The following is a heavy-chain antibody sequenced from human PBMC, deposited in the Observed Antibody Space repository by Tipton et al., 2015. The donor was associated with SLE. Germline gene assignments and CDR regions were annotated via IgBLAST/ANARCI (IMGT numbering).Heavy chain of an antibody. CDR2: IYSGGYT. D-gene: IGHD4-11*01. V-gene: IGHV3-23*05. CDR3: TSATVSLSLVK. Sequence: SLRLSCAASGFTLSSFAMSWVRQAPGKGLEWVSTIYSGGYTYYADSVKGRFTISRDNSENTLYLQMNSLRAEDTAVYYCTSATVSLSLVKWGQGTLVTVSS. CDR1: GFTLSSFA. J-gene: IGHJ4*02.